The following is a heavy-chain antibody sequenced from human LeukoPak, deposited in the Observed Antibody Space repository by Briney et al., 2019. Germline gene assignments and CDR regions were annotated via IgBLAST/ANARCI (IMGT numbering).Heavy chain of an antibody. V-gene: IGHV4-34*01. CDR2: INHSGST. J-gene: IGHJ6*02. CDR3: ARGMYSSSWSTRYYYYYGMDV. Sequence: SETLSLTCAVYGGSFSAYYWSWIRQPPGKGLEWIGEINHSGSTNYHPSLKSRVTISVDTSKNQFSLKLSSVTAADTAVYYCARGMYSSSWSTRYYYYYGMDVWGQGTTVTVSS. CDR1: GGSFSAYY. D-gene: IGHD6-13*01.